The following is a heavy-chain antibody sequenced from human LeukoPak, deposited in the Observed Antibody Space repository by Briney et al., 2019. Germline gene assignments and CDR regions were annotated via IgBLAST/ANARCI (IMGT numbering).Heavy chain of an antibody. J-gene: IGHJ4*02. CDR2: ISGSGGST. CDR1: GFTFSSYA. D-gene: IGHD3-22*01. Sequence: GGSLRLSCAASGFTFSSYAMSWVRQAPGKGLEWVSGISGSGGSTYYADPVKGRFTSSRDNSKNTLFLQMNSVRDEDTAVYFCAKGGTYYYDSSGYPTRPREEYWGQGTLVTVSS. CDR3: AKGGTYYYDSSGYPTRPREEY. V-gene: IGHV3-23*01.